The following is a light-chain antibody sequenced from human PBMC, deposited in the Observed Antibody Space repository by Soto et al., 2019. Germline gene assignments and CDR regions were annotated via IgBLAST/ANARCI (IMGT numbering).Light chain of an antibody. J-gene: IGLJ1*01. CDR2: EVN. Sequence: QSVLTQPASVSGAPGQSISISCTGTSSDVGRYRYVSWYQQHPGKVPKLIIYEVNNRPSGVSFRFSGSKSGNTASLTISGLQAEDEAEYYCSSYTSDSTYVFGTGTKVTVL. CDR1: SSDVGRYRY. CDR3: SSYTSDSTYV. V-gene: IGLV2-14*01.